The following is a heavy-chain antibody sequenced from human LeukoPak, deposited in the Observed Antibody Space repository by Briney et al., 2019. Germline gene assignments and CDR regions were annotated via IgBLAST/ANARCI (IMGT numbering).Heavy chain of an antibody. CDR3: AKDSNTMIVVVIHDAFDI. CDR2: ISSSGSTI. CDR1: GFTFSSYE. J-gene: IGHJ3*02. D-gene: IGHD3-22*01. V-gene: IGHV3-48*03. Sequence: GGSLRLSCAASGFTFSSYEMNWVRQAPGKGLEWVSYISSSGSTIYYADSVKGRFTISRDNAKNSLYLQMNSLRAEDTAVYYCAKDSNTMIVVVIHDAFDIWGQGTMVTVSS.